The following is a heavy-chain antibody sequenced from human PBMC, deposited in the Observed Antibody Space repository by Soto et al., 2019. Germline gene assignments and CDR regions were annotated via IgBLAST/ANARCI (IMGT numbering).Heavy chain of an antibody. J-gene: IGHJ5*02. V-gene: IGHV1-3*01. Sequence: ASVKVSCKASGYTFTSYAMHWVRQAPGQRLEWMGWINAGNGNTKYSQKFQGRVTITRDTSASTAYMELSSLRSEDTAVYYCARGKYYYDSSGPNAFDPWGQGTLVTV. CDR2: INAGNGNT. CDR3: ARGKYYYDSSGPNAFDP. D-gene: IGHD3-22*01. CDR1: GYTFTSYA.